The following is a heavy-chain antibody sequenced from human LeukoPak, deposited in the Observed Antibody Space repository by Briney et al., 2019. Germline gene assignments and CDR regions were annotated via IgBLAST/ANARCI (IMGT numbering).Heavy chain of an antibody. CDR2: IYSGGST. CDR3: ARESMLRGLIQLPYFDY. V-gene: IGHV3-66*01. CDR1: GFTFSSYA. J-gene: IGHJ4*02. Sequence: GGSLRLSCAASGFTFSSYAMSWIRQAPGKGLEWVSFIYSGGSTSYADSVKGRFTISRDNSKNTLYLQMNSLRAEDTAVYYCARESMLRGLIQLPYFDYWGQGTLVTVSS. D-gene: IGHD3-10*01.